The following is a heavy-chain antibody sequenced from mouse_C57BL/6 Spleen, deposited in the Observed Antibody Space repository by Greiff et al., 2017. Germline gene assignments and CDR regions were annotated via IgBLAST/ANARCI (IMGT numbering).Heavy chain of an antibody. Sequence: QVQLQQSGAELAKPGASVKLSCKASGYTFTSYWMHWVKQRPGQGLEWIGYINPSSGYTKYNQKFKDKATLTADKSSSTAYMQLSSLTYEDSAVYYCARAYYGRSWGFAYWGQGTLVTVAA. CDR1: GYTFTSYW. CDR3: ARAYYGRSWGFAY. V-gene: IGHV1-7*01. J-gene: IGHJ3*01. D-gene: IGHD1-1*01. CDR2: INPSSGYT.